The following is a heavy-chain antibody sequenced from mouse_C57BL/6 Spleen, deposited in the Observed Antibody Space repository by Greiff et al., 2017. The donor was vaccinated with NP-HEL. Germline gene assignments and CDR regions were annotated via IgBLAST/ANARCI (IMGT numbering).Heavy chain of an antibody. J-gene: IGHJ3*01. CDR1: GYTFTSYW. V-gene: IGHV1-59*01. D-gene: IGHD2-4*01. CDR3: ARDRDYDEGWFAY. Sequence: VQLQQPGAELVRPGTSVKLSCKASGYTFTSYWMHWVKQRPGQGLEWIGVIDPSDSYTNYNQKFKGKATLTVDTSSSTAYMQLSSLTSEDSAVYYCARDRDYDEGWFAYWGQGTLVTVSA. CDR2: IDPSDSYT.